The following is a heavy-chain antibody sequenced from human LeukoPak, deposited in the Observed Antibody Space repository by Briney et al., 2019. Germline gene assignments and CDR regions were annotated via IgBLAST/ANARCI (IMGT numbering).Heavy chain of an antibody. CDR3: AREGGPFRPLDY. Sequence: SETLSLTCGVSGGSISSTNWWTWVRQPPGERLEWIGEVNVLGNTNYNPSLESRVTISIDKSENHVSLKLTSVTAADTAVYYCAREGGPFRPLDYSGQGTLVTVSS. V-gene: IGHV4/OR15-8*02. CDR2: VNVLGNT. CDR1: GGSISSTNW. J-gene: IGHJ4*02. D-gene: IGHD2/OR15-2a*01.